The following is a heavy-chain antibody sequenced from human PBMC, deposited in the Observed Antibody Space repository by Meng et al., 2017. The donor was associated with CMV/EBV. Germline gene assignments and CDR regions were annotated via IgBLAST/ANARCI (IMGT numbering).Heavy chain of an antibody. D-gene: IGHD3-3*01. V-gene: IGHV1-69*04. CDR1: GGTFSSYP. J-gene: IGHJ5*02. Sequence: SVKVSCKASGGTFSSYPISWVRQAPGQGLEWMGRIIPILGIANYAQKFQGRVTITADKSTSTAYMGLSSLRSEDTAVYYCAREASPYYDFWSGSFYGWFDPWGQGTLVTVSS. CDR2: IIPILGIA. CDR3: AREASPYYDFWSGSFYGWFDP.